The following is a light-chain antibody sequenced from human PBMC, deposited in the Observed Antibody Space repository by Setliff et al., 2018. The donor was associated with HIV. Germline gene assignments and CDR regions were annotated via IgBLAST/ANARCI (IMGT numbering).Light chain of an antibody. V-gene: IGLV2-23*01. CDR1: SSTFENYNF. CDR2: EGN. J-gene: IGLJ3*02. Sequence: QSVLTQPASVSGSPGQSITISCTGSSSTFENYNFVSWYQQSPGKAPKLIIYEGNRWPSGVSDRFSGSYSGNTASLTISGLQAEDEADYYCYSYASSLTSWVFGGGTKVTVL. CDR3: YSYASSLTSWV.